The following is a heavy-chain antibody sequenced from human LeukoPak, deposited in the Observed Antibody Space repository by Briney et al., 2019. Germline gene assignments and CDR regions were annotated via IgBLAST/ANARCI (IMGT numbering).Heavy chain of an antibody. CDR3: ARGSGDLDN. Sequence: GGSLRLSCAASGFTFSSYDMTWVRQAPGKGLEWVASIEQDGSEKCYVDSVKGRFTISRDNAQKSLSLQMKSLRAEDTAVYYCARGSGDLDNWGQGTLVTVSS. J-gene: IGHJ4*02. CDR1: GFTFSSYD. CDR2: IEQDGSEK. D-gene: IGHD4-17*01. V-gene: IGHV3-7*01.